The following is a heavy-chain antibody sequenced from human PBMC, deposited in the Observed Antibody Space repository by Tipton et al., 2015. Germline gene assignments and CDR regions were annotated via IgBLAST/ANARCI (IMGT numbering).Heavy chain of an antibody. Sequence: TLSLTCTVSGDSINSYYWSWVRQPPGKGLEWIGYIYYSGSTNYNPSLKSRVTISVDTSKTQFSLKMSSVTASDTAVYYCARARGRHGGLFDSWGQGILVTVSS. J-gene: IGHJ4*02. CDR2: IYYSGST. V-gene: IGHV4-59*01. CDR1: GDSINSYY. D-gene: IGHD4-23*01. CDR3: ARARGRHGGLFDS.